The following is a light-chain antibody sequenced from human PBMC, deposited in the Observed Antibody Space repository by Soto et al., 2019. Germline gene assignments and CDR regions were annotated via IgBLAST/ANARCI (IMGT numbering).Light chain of an antibody. CDR3: SAYTSRSILG. J-gene: IGLJ2*01. CDR2: YVS. V-gene: IGLV2-14*01. CDR1: SSDVGGYNY. Sequence: QSALTQPASVSGSPGPSITISCTGTSSDVGGYNYVSWYQQHPGKAPKLMIYYVSNGSAGVSNRFSGSMSGKTASLSICGPRAEDSADYYFSAYTSRSILGFGGWTKLSV.